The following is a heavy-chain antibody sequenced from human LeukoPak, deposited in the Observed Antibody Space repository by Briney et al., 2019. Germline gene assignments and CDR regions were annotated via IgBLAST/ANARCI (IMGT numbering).Heavy chain of an antibody. J-gene: IGHJ4*02. CDR3: ARGAYYYED. CDR2: ISSSSSTI. D-gene: IGHD3-22*01. CDR1: GFTFSSHS. V-gene: IGHV3-48*01. Sequence: GSLRLSCAASGFTFSSHSMNWVRQAPGKGLEWVSYISSSSSTIYYADSVKGRFTISRDNAKNSLYLQMNSLGAEDTAVYYCARGAYYYEDWGQGTLVTVSS.